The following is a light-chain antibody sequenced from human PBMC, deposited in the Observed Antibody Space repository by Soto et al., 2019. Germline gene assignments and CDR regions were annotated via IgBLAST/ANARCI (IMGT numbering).Light chain of an antibody. J-gene: IGKJ5*01. CDR1: QSVSSNY. Sequence: EIVFTQSPGTLSLSPGDRATLSCRASQSVSSNYLAWYQQRPGQAPSLIIYGASSRANGIPARFSGSGSGTDLTLTISSLEPEDFAVYACQQRSNWPTITFGQGTRLEIK. CDR3: QQRSNWPTIT. CDR2: GAS. V-gene: IGKV3D-20*02.